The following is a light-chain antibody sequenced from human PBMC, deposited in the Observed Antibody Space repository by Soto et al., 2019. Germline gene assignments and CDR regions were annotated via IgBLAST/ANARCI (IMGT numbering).Light chain of an antibody. CDR3: HQYGSSPRT. CDR1: QSVSSTY. J-gene: IGKJ5*01. V-gene: IGKV3-20*01. Sequence: EVGVTQSPGTLSLSPGERATLSCRASQSVSSTYLAWYQHKPGQAPRLLIYGPSSRAAGIPDRFSGSGSGTDFTLTISRLEPEDFAVYYCHQYGSSPRTFGQGTRLEI. CDR2: GPS.